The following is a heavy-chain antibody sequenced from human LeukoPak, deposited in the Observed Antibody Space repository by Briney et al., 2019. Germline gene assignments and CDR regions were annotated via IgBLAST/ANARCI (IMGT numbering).Heavy chain of an antibody. J-gene: IGHJ4*02. Sequence: ASVKVSCKASGYTFTSYAISWVRQAPGRGLEWVGWINTYTYNGNTNYAQKLQGRVTVTTDTSTSTAYMELRSLTSDDTALYYCASDLGDIVGASDYWGQGTLVTVSS. CDR2: INTYTYNGNT. CDR3: ASDLGDIVGASDY. D-gene: IGHD1-26*01. CDR1: GYTFTSYA. V-gene: IGHV1-18*01.